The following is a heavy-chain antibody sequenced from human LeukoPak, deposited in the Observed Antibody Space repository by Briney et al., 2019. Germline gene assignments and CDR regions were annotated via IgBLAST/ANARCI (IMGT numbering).Heavy chain of an antibody. CDR2: IWYDGSNK. D-gene: IGHD1-1*01. Sequence: SGGSLRLSCAASGFTFSSYGMHWVRQAPGKGLEWVAVIWYDGSNKYYADSVKGRFTISRDNSKNTLYLQMNSLRAEDTAVYYCARDFGGTVRYGMDVWGQGTTVTVSS. V-gene: IGHV3-33*01. CDR1: GFTFSSYG. CDR3: ARDFGGTVRYGMDV. J-gene: IGHJ6*02.